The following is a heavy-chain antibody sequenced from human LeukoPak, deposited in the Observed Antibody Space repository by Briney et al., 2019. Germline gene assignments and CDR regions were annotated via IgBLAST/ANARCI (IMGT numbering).Heavy chain of an antibody. J-gene: IGHJ6*02. CDR2: ISYDGSNK. Sequence: GGSLRLSCAASGLTFSSYAMHWVRQAPGKGLEWVAVISYDGSNKYYADSVKGRFTISRDNSKNTLYLQMNSLRAEDTAVYYCARGIRHSPLEQWLVYYYYYGMDVWGQGTTVTVSS. D-gene: IGHD6-19*01. CDR1: GLTFSSYA. V-gene: IGHV3-30-3*01. CDR3: ARGIRHSPLEQWLVYYYYYGMDV.